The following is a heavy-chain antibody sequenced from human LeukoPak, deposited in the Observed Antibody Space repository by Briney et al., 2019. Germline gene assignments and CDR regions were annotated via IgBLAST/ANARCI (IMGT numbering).Heavy chain of an antibody. CDR1: GFTFSSYW. CDR2: INSDGSST. Sequence: GGSLRLSCAASGFTFSSYWMHWVRQAPGKGLVWVSRINSDGSSTSYADSVKGRFTISRDNAKNSLYLQMNSLRAEDTAVYYCARVRYSSSWLEYWGQGTLVTVSS. D-gene: IGHD6-13*01. V-gene: IGHV3-74*01. CDR3: ARVRYSSSWLEY. J-gene: IGHJ4*02.